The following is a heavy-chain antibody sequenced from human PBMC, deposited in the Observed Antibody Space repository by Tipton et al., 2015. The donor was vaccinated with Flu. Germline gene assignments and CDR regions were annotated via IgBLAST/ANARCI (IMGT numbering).Heavy chain of an antibody. CDR3: ARRDYSNYVSDPKNWFDP. V-gene: IGHV4-38-2*02. CDR1: GYSISSSNYY. D-gene: IGHD4-11*01. J-gene: IGHJ5*02. Sequence: TLSLTCTVSGYSISSSNYYWGWIRQPPGKGLEWIGNIFHTGSTYYNPSLKSRVTLSVDTSKNQFSLKVISVTAADTAVYYCARRDYSNYVSDPKNWFDPWGQGTLVTVSS. CDR2: IFHTGST.